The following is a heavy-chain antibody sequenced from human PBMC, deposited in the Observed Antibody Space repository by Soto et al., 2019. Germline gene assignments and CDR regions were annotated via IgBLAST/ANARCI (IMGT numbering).Heavy chain of an antibody. CDR2: IIAHNGNT. V-gene: IGHV1-18*01. CDR3: ARGRYGDY. CDR1: GYAFTTYG. Sequence: QVHLVQSGAEVKKPGASVKVSCKGSGYAFTTYGITWVRQAPGQGLVWMGWIIAHNGNTTYAQKLQGRVTVTRDTSTSTAYMELRILRSDDTAVYYCARGRYGDYWGQGALVTVSS. J-gene: IGHJ4*02. D-gene: IGHD1-1*01.